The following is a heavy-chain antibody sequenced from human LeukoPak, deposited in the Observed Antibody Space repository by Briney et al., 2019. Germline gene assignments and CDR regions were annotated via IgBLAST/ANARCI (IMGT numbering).Heavy chain of an antibody. CDR3: ARQLRSYDILTGFYDTPTIDY. Sequence: GESLKISCKGSGYSFTSYWIGWVRQMPGKGLEWMGIIYPGDSDTRYSPSFQGQVTISADKSISTAYLQWSSLKASDTAMYYCARQLRSYDILTGFYDTPTIDYWGQGTLATVSS. CDR2: IYPGDSDT. V-gene: IGHV5-51*01. CDR1: GYSFTSYW. J-gene: IGHJ4*02. D-gene: IGHD3-9*01.